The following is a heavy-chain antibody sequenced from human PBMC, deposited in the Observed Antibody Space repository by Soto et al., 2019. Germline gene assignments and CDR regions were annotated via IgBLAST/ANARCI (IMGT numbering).Heavy chain of an antibody. J-gene: IGHJ5*02. CDR2: ISGSGGST. V-gene: IGHV3-23*01. Sequence: GGSLRLSCAASGFTFSSYAMSWVRQAPGKGLEWVSAISGSGGSTYYADSVKGRFTISRDNSKNTLYLQMNSLRAEDTAVYYCARAGIAVAGMIGWFDPWGQGTLVTVSS. CDR3: ARAGIAVAGMIGWFDP. CDR1: GFTFSSYA. D-gene: IGHD6-19*01.